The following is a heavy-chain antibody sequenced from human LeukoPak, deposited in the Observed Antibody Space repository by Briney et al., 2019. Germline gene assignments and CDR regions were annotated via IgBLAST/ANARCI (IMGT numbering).Heavy chain of an antibody. J-gene: IGHJ4*02. CDR3: STDWSYDEIWGSYRSSDY. Sequence: GGSLRLSCAASGLTFSSYGMHWVRQAPGKGLEWVAYIRYDGSTQYYADSVKGRFTISRDNAKNSLYLQMNSLKTEDTGLYYCSTDWSYDEIWGSYRSSDYWGRGTLVTVSS. CDR1: GLTFSSYG. V-gene: IGHV3-30*02. CDR2: IRYDGSTQ. D-gene: IGHD3-16*02.